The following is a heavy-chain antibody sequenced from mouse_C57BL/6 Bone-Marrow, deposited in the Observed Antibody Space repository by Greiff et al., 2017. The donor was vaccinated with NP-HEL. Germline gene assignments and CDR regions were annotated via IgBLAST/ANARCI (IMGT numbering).Heavy chain of an antibody. CDR2: IDPENGDT. V-gene: IGHV14-4*01. Sequence: VQLKESGAELVRPGASVKLSCTASGFNIKDDYMHWVKQRPEQGLEWIGWIDPENGDTEYASKFQGKATITADTSSNTAYLQLSSLTTEDSAIYYCSSSMVNWYFDVWGTGTTVTVSS. CDR1: GFNIKDDY. D-gene: IGHD2-2*01. CDR3: SSSMVNWYFDV. J-gene: IGHJ1*03.